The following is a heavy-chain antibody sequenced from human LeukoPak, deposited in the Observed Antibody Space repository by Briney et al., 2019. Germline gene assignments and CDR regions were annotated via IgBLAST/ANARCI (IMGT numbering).Heavy chain of an antibody. CDR2: IYRGGGTT. Sequence: GGSLRLSCAASGFTVGSNYMSWVRQAPGKGLEWVSVIYRGGGTTYYADSVKGRFTISRDNSKNTVYLQMNSLRAEDTAVYYCARGGGSGSYLVSWGQGTLVTVSS. J-gene: IGHJ4*02. V-gene: IGHV3-66*01. D-gene: IGHD3-10*01. CDR1: GFTVGSNY. CDR3: ARGGGSGSYLVS.